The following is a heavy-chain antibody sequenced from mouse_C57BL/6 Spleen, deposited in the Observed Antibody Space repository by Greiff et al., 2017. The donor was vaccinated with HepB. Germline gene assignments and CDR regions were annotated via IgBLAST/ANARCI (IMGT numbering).Heavy chain of an antibody. V-gene: IGHV1-53*01. Sequence: VQLQQSGTELVKPGASVKLSCKASGYTFTSYWMHWVKQRPGQGLEWIGNINPSNGGTNYNEKFKSKATLTVDKSSSTAYMQLSSLTSEDSAVYYCAIWLRSYYYAMDYWGQGTSVTVSS. CDR2: INPSNGGT. J-gene: IGHJ4*01. D-gene: IGHD2-2*01. CDR1: GYTFTSYW. CDR3: AIWLRSYYYAMDY.